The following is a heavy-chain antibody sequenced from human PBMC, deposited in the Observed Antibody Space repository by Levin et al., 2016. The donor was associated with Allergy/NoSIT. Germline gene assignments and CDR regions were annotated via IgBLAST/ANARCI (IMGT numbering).Heavy chain of an antibody. Sequence: GGSLRLSCAASGFTFDDYAMHWVRQAPGKGLEWVSGISWNSGSIGYADSVKGRFTISRDNAKNSLYLQMNSLRAEDTALYYCAKGSIFGVVNGPELFDPWGQGTLVTVSS. CDR3: AKGSIFGVVNGPELFDP. CDR2: ISWNSGSI. D-gene: IGHD3-3*01. CDR1: GFTFDDYA. J-gene: IGHJ5*02. V-gene: IGHV3-9*01.